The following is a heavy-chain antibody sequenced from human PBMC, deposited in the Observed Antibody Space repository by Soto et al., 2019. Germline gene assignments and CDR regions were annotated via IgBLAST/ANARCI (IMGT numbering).Heavy chain of an antibody. CDR1: GYTFTSYA. D-gene: IGHD4-17*01. CDR2: INAGNGNT. V-gene: IGHV1-3*01. CDR3: ALSLGDYVFYYFDY. J-gene: IGHJ4*02. Sequence: ASVKVSCKASGYTFTSYAMHWVRQAPGQRLEWMGWINAGNGNTKYSQKFQGRVTITRDTSASTAYMELSSLRSEDTAVYYCALSLGDYVFYYFDYWAQGTLVTVSS.